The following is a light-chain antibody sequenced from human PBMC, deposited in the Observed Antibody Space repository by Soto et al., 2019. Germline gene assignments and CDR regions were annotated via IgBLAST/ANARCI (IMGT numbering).Light chain of an antibody. CDR2: QAS. CDR1: QDIRNN. V-gene: IGKV1-17*01. J-gene: IGKJ3*01. CDR3: LQHNTYPRT. Sequence: DIPMTQSPSSLSASVGDRVTITCRASQDIRNNLGWFQQKPGQAPKRLIYQASSLQDGVPSRFSGSGSGTEFTLTISSLQSEDFATYYCLQHNTYPRTFGPGTKVGVK.